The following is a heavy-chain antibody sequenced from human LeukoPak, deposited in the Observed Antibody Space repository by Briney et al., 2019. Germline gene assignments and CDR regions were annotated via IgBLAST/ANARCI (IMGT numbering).Heavy chain of an antibody. CDR3: ARGIRTLGYCSSTSCYKGGGVDY. CDR2: INHSGST. D-gene: IGHD2-2*02. V-gene: IGHV4-34*01. Sequence: SETLSLTCAVYGGSFSGYYWSWIRQPPGQGLEWIGEINHSGSTNYNPSLKSRVTISVDTSKNKFSLKLSSVTAADTAVYYCARGIRTLGYCSSTSCYKGGGVDYWGQGTLVTVSS. CDR1: GGSFSGYY. J-gene: IGHJ4*02.